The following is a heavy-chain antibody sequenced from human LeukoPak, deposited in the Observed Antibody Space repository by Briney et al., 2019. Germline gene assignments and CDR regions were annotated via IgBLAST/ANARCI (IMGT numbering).Heavy chain of an antibody. D-gene: IGHD3-16*02. Sequence: GGPLRLSCAASGFTFDDYAMHWVRQAPGRGLEWVSLISGDGGSTYYADSVKGRFIISRDNSKNSLYLQITILRTEDTALYYCAKDSRLGELSLGAWYLDLWGRGTLVSVSS. J-gene: IGHJ2*01. CDR2: ISGDGGST. CDR3: AKDSRLGELSLGAWYLDL. CDR1: GFTFDDYA. V-gene: IGHV3-43*02.